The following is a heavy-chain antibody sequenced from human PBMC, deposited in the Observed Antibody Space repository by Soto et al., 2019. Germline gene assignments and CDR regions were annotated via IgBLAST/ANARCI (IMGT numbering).Heavy chain of an antibody. V-gene: IGHV3-23*01. D-gene: IGHD3-22*01. CDR1: GFTFSSYA. J-gene: IGHJ4*01. CDR3: GKYDSGRPDY. CDR2: VRGRGGGI. Sequence: EVQLLESGGGLVQPGGSLRLSCAASGFTFSSYAMSWVRQAPGKGLEWVSVVRGRGGGIYYADSVKGRFTISRDNSKNTLYLQMNSPTAADTAVYYCGKYDSGRPDYWGHGTLVTFSS.